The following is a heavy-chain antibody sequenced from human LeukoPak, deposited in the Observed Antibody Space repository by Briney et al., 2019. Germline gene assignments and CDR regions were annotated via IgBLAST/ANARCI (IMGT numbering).Heavy chain of an antibody. CDR3: ARGWGNHTAMAYYFDY. CDR1: GGSISSYY. V-gene: IGHV4-59*12. CDR2: IYYSGST. J-gene: IGHJ4*02. Sequence: SETLSLTCTVSGGSISSYYWSWIRQPPGKGLEWIGYIYYSGSTNYNPSLKSRVTISVDTSKNQFSLKLSSVTAADTAVYYCARGWGNHTAMAYYFDYWGQGTLVTVSS. D-gene: IGHD5-18*01.